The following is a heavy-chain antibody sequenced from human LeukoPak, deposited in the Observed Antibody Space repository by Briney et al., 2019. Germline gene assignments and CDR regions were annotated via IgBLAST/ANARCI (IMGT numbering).Heavy chain of an antibody. J-gene: IGHJ4*02. V-gene: IGHV1-2*02. CDR2: INPNSGGT. CDR3: ARAEPKSYNWNYGDY. CDR1: GYSFTGYY. D-gene: IGHD1-20*01. Sequence: ASVKVSCKASGYSFTGYYTHWVRQAPGQGLEWMGWINPNSGGTDSAQKFQGRVTMTRDTSISTAYMELSRLRSDDTAVYYCARAEPKSYNWNYGDYWGQGTLVTVSS.